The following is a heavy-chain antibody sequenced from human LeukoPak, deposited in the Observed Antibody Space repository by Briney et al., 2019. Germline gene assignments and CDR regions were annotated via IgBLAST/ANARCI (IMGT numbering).Heavy chain of an antibody. CDR1: GGSVSSGSYY. CDR3: ARVASGYDVFDI. D-gene: IGHD3-3*01. CDR2: IYYSGST. V-gene: IGHV4-61*01. Sequence: PSETLSLTCTVSGGSVSSGSYYWSWIRQPPGKGLEWIGYIYYSGSTNCDPSLKSRVTISVDTSKNQFSLKLSSVTAADMAVFYCARVASGYDVFDIWGQGTMVTVSS. J-gene: IGHJ3*02.